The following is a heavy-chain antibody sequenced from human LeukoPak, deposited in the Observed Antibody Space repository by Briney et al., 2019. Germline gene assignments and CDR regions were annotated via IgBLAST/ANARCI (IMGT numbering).Heavy chain of an antibody. D-gene: IGHD3-10*01. CDR1: GGSVSSGSYY. V-gene: IGHV4-61*01. Sequence: SETLSLTCTVSGGSVSSGSYYWSWIRQPPGKGLEWIGYIYYSGSTNYNPSLKSRVTISVDTSKNQFSLKLSSVTAADTAVYYCARDKGVVRGYALDIWGQGTMATVSS. J-gene: IGHJ3*02. CDR2: IYYSGST. CDR3: ARDKGVVRGYALDI.